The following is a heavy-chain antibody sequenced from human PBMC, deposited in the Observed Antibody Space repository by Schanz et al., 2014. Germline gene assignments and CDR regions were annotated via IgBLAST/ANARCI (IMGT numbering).Heavy chain of an antibody. V-gene: IGHV4-39*01. J-gene: IGHJ5*02. Sequence: QVQLQESGPGLVKPSQTLSLTCTVSGGSISSGGYYWGWIRQPPGKGLEWIESIYYSGSTYYNPSFKSRVTTSVDTSKTQSALRRDSVTAADTAVYYCARGGSVATIAPYTWFDPWGQGTLVTVSS. CDR1: GGSISSGGYY. CDR3: ARGGSVATIAPYTWFDP. CDR2: IYYSGST. D-gene: IGHD5-12*01.